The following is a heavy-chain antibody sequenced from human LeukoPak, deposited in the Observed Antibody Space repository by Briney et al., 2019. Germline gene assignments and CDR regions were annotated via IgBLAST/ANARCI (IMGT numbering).Heavy chain of an antibody. CDR3: ARVGSAYYYYYMDV. CDR1: GYTFTSYG. CDR2: ISAYNGNT. Sequence: GASVTVSFKASGYTFTSYGISWVRQAPGQGGEGMGWISAYNGNTNYAQKLQGRVTMTTDTSTSTAYMELRSLRSDDTAVYYCARVGSAYYYYYMDVWGKGTTVTVSS. D-gene: IGHD2-15*01. V-gene: IGHV1-18*01. J-gene: IGHJ6*03.